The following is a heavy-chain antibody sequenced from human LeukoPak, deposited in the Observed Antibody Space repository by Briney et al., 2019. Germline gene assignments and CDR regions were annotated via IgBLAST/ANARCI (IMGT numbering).Heavy chain of an antibody. D-gene: IGHD2-2*01. V-gene: IGHV1-18*01. Sequence: ASVKVSCKASGYTFTSYGISWVRQAPGQGLEWMGWISAYNGNTNYAQKLQGRVTMTTDTSTSTAYMELRSLRSDDTAVYYCARAPPYCSSTSCSPGWFDPWGQGTLVTVSS. J-gene: IGHJ5*02. CDR2: ISAYNGNT. CDR1: GYTFTSYG. CDR3: ARAPPYCSSTSCSPGWFDP.